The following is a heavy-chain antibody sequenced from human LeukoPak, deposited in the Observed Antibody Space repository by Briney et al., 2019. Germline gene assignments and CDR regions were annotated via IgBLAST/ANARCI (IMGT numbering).Heavy chain of an antibody. CDR3: ARDRIVVVPAAIVSYYYGMDV. CDR1: GGSFSGYY. D-gene: IGHD2-2*01. V-gene: IGHV4-34*01. Sequence: PSETLSLTCAVYGGSFSGYYWSWIRQPPGKGLEWIGEINHSGSTNYNPSLKSRVTISVDTSKNQFSLKLSSVTAADTAVYYCARDRIVVVPAAIVSYYYGMDVWGQGTTVTVSS. J-gene: IGHJ6*02. CDR2: INHSGST.